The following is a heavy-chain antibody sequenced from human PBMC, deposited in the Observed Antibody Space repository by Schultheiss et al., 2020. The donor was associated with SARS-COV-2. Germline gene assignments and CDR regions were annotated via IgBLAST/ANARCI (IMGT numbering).Heavy chain of an antibody. V-gene: IGHV4-34*01. D-gene: IGHD5-12*01. J-gene: IGHJ4*02. CDR3: ARVKAGGGYTDY. CDR1: GGSFSGYY. CDR2: INHSGST. Sequence: SETLSLTCAVYGGSFSGYYWSWIRQPPGKGLEWIGEINHSGSTNYNPSLKSRVTISVDRSKNQFSLKLSSVTAADTAVYYCARVKAGGGYTDYWGQGTLVTVSS.